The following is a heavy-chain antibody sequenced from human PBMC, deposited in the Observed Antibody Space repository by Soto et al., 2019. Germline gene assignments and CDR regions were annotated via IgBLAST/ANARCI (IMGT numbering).Heavy chain of an antibody. V-gene: IGHV3-30*18. CDR2: ISYDGSNK. CDR1: GFTFSSYG. J-gene: IGHJ4*02. D-gene: IGHD1-26*01. CDR3: AKHLSGSSDY. Sequence: QVQLVESGGGVVQPGRSLRLSCAASGFTFSSYGMHWVRQAPGKGLEWVAVISYDGSNKYYADSVKGRFTISRDDSKNTLYLQMNSPRAEDTAVYYCAKHLSGSSDYWGQGTLVTVSS.